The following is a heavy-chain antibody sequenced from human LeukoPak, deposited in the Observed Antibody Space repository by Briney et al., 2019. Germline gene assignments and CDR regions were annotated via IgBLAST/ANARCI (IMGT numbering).Heavy chain of an antibody. V-gene: IGHV3-23*01. CDR3: AKDFSSSPYYYDY. D-gene: IGHD6-6*01. J-gene: IGHJ4*02. Sequence: PGGSQRLSCSASGFTFSSCAITWVRQARGKGVEWVATISGGGGSTYYADSVKGRFTISRDNSKNTLSLQMNSLRAEDTAVYYCAKDFSSSPYYYDYWGQGTLVTVSS. CDR2: ISGGGGST. CDR1: GFTFSSCA.